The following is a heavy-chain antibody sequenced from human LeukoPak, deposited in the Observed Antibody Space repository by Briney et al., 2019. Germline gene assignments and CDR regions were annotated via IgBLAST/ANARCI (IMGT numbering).Heavy chain of an antibody. CDR2: IIPIFGTA. D-gene: IGHD3-10*01. CDR3: ARGRLWFGEGDY. V-gene: IGHV1-69*06. J-gene: IGHJ4*02. Sequence: ASVKVSCKASGGTFSSYAISWVRQAPGQGLEWMGGIIPIFGTANYAQKFQGRVTITADKSTSTAYMELRSLRSDDTAVYYCARGRLWFGEGDYWGQGTLVTVSS. CDR1: GGTFSSYA.